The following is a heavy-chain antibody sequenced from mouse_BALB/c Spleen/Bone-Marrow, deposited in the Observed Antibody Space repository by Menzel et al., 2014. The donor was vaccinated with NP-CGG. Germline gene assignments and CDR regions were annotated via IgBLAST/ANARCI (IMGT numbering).Heavy chain of an antibody. CDR1: GYTFTSYW. Sequence: VQLQQSGAELARPGASVKLSCKASGYTFTSYWMQWVKQRPGQGLEWIGAIYPGDGDTRYTQKFKGKATLTADKSSSTAYMQLSSLASEDSAVYYCARGGNYAGYYFDYWGQGTTLTVSS. CDR2: IYPGDGDT. CDR3: ARGGNYAGYYFDY. V-gene: IGHV1-87*01. J-gene: IGHJ2*01. D-gene: IGHD2-1*01.